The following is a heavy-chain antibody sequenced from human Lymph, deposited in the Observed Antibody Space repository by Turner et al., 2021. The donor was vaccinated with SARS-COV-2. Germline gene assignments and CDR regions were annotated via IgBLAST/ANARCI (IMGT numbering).Heavy chain of an antibody. J-gene: IGHJ4*02. CDR1: GYTFTGYY. Sequence: QGQLVQSGAEVKKPWASVKVSCNASGYTFTGYYMHWVRQTPGQGLEWRGWINPNSGGTNYAKKCQGRVTMTRDTSISTAYMELSRLRSDDTAVYYCARSRDLQSMVRGVDPFDYWGQGTLVTVSS. CDR3: ARSRDLQSMVRGVDPFDY. CDR2: INPNSGGT. V-gene: IGHV1-2*02. D-gene: IGHD3-10*01.